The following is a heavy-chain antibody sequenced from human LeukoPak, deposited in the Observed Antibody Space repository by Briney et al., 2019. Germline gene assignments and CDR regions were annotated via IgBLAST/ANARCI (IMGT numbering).Heavy chain of an antibody. CDR1: GFTFSSYS. J-gene: IGHJ6*04. Sequence: PGGSLRLSCAASGFTFSSYSMNWVRQAPGKGLEWVSYISSSSSTIYYADSVKGRFTISRDNARNSLYLQMNSLRAGDTAVYYCVRGKANYGSGSDVWGKGTTVTVSS. V-gene: IGHV3-48*04. D-gene: IGHD3-10*01. CDR2: ISSSSSTI. CDR3: VRGKANYGSGSDV.